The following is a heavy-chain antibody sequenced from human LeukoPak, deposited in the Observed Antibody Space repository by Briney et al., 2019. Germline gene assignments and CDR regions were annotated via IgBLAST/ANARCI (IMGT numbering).Heavy chain of an antibody. J-gene: IGHJ6*04. CDR1: GGTFSSYA. Sequence: ASVEVSCKASGGTFSSYAISWVRQAPGQGLEWMGGIIPIFGTANYAQKFQGRVTITADKSTSTAYMELSSLRSEDTAVYYCASLGWLTGYYPQSYGMDVWGKGTTVTVSS. CDR2: IIPIFGTA. V-gene: IGHV1-69*06. D-gene: IGHD3-9*01. CDR3: ASLGWLTGYYPQSYGMDV.